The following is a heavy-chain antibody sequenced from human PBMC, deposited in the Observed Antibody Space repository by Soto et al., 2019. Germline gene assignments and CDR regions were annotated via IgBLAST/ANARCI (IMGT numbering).Heavy chain of an antibody. CDR2: IYYCGST. CDR3: ARDGGAECLLWDY. Sequence: PSETLSLTCTVSGGSISSCYWSWIRQPPRKGLELGGYIYYCGSTNYNPSPKSRGTISIDTAKNKFSLKLRSVTAADAAVYYCARDGGAECLLWDYWGQGSPVNVSS. V-gene: IGHV4-59*01. J-gene: IGHJ4*02. CDR1: GGSISSCY. D-gene: IGHD3-3*01.